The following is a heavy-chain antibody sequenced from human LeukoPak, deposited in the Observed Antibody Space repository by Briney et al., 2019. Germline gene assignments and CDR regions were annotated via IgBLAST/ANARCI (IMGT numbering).Heavy chain of an antibody. V-gene: IGHV1-2*02. Sequence: ASVKVSCKASGYTFTGYYMHWVRQAPGQGLEWMGWINPNSGGTNYAQKFQGRVTMTRDTSISTAYMELSRLRSDDTAVYYCANFEPGLVYCGGGCYYTDYWGQGTLVTVSS. CDR1: GYTFTGYY. D-gene: IGHD2-21*02. CDR3: ANFEPGLVYCGGGCYYTDY. J-gene: IGHJ4*02. CDR2: INPNSGGT.